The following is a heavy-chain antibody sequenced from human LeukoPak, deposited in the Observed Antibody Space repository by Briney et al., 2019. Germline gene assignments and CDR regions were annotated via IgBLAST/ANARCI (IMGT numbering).Heavy chain of an antibody. CDR3: VSSPQAVAAKYNWFDP. D-gene: IGHD6-19*01. CDR1: GGSFSGYY. J-gene: IGHJ5*02. CDR2: INHSGST. Sequence: SETLTLTCAVYGGSFSGYYWSWIRQPPGKGLEWIGEINHSGSTNYNPSLKSRVTISVDTSKNQFSLKLSSVTAADTAVYYCVSSPQAVAAKYNWFDPWGQGTLVTVSS. V-gene: IGHV4-34*01.